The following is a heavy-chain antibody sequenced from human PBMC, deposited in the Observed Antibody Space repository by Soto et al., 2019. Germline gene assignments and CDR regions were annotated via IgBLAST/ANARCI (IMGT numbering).Heavy chain of an antibody. CDR2: INPNSGGT. CDR3: ARDGLWFGVQYGMEV. V-gene: IGHV1-2*02. J-gene: IGHJ6*01. Sequence: ASVXGAWKSAGYSFALYYRDVVLQAPGQGLECMGWINPNSGGTNYAQKFQGRVKMTRDTSISTAYMELSRLRSEDTAVYYSARDGLWFGVQYGMEVCGQRTTV. CDR1: GYSFALYY. D-gene: IGHD3-10*01.